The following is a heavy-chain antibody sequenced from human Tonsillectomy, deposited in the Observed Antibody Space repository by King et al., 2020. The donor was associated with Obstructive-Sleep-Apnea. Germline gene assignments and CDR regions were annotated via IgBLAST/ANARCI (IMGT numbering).Heavy chain of an antibody. CDR1: GFTFSNAW. CDR3: TTDSGYGDDY. J-gene: IGHJ4*02. V-gene: IGHV3-15*01. CDR2: IKSKTDGGTT. Sequence: VQLVESGGGLVKPGGSLRLSCAASGFTFSNAWMSWGRQAPGKGLEWVGRIKSKTDGGTTDYAAPVKGRFTISSEDSKKTRYLQMKSLKTEDTAVYYCTTDSGYGDDYCGQGTLVTVSS. D-gene: IGHD5-12*01.